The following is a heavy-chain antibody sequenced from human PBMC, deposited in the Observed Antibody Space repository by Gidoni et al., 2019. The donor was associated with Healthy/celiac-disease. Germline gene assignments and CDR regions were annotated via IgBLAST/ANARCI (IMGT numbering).Heavy chain of an antibody. Sequence: EGQLLESGGGLVQPGGALRLPGAAAGCTFSSYAMSWVRQAPGKGLEWVSAISGSGGSTYSAASVKGRFTISRDNSKNTLYLQMNSLRAEDTAVYYCAKARFIAAAGEYWFDPWGQGTLVTVSS. V-gene: IGHV3-23*01. CDR2: ISGSGGST. J-gene: IGHJ5*02. D-gene: IGHD6-13*01. CDR3: AKARFIAAAGEYWFDP. CDR1: GCTFSSYA.